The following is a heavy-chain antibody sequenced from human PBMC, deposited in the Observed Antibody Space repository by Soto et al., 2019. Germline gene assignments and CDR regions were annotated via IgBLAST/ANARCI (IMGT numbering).Heavy chain of an antibody. CDR3: ARVDYGALWQEGNWFDP. J-gene: IGHJ5*02. CDR2: INAGNGNT. V-gene: IGHV1-3*01. CDR1: GYTFTSYA. D-gene: IGHD4-17*01. Sequence: GASVKVSCKASGYTFTSYAMHWVRQAPGQRLERMGWINAGNGNTKYSQKFQGRVTITRDTSASTAYMELSSLRSEDTAVYYCARVDYGALWQEGNWFDPWGQGTLVTVSS.